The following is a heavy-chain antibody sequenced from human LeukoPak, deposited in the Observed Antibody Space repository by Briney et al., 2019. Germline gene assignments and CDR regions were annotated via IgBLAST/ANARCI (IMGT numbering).Heavy chain of an antibody. CDR2: ISYDGNFR. Sequence: PGRSLRLSCAASGFIFSTFAMHWVRQAPGKGLEWVALISYDGNFRNYAESVKGRFTISRDNSKNTVHLQMNSLGAEDTAVYYCAGPAPPGGIVYGFHIWGQGTMVTVSS. CDR3: AGPAPPGGIVYGFHI. V-gene: IGHV3-30*04. J-gene: IGHJ3*02. D-gene: IGHD3-16*02. CDR1: GFIFSTFA.